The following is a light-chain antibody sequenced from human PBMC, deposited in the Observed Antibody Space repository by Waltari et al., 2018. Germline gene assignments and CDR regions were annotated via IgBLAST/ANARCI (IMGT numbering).Light chain of an antibody. V-gene: IGKV2D-29*02. CDR1: QSLRHSDGKTY. J-gene: IGKJ5*01. CDR3: QQSWHLPPT. CDR2: NVS. Sequence: DIVMTQTPLSLSVTPGQPASISCKSSQSLRHSDGKTYLYWYLQKPGQSPRLLIYNVSNRDSGVPDRFSGSASGTNFTLTIDSLQPEDFATYYCQQSWHLPPTFGQGTRLDIK.